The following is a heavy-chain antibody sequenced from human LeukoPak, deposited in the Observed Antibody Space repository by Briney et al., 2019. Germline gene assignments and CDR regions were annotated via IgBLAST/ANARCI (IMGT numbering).Heavy chain of an antibody. Sequence: ASVKVSCKASGYTFTAYYMHWVRQAPGQGLEWMGWINPNSGGTNYVQKFRGRVTMTRNTSINTVYMELSGLRSDDTAVYYCARDGVYGDTTNFDYWGQGTLVTVSS. CDR2: INPNSGGT. D-gene: IGHD4-17*01. CDR1: GYTFTAYY. V-gene: IGHV1-2*02. J-gene: IGHJ4*02. CDR3: ARDGVYGDTTNFDY.